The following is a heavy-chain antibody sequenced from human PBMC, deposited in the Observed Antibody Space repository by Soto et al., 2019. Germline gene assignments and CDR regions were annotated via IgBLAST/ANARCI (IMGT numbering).Heavy chain of an antibody. CDR2: IYYTGSN. J-gene: IGHJ4*02. CDR3: ARSYDSGVDY. V-gene: IGHV4-31*03. CDR1: GGSISSGGHY. Sequence: QVQLQESGPGLVKPSQTLSLTCTVSGGSISSGGHYWSWIRQHPGRGLEWIGYIYYTGSNYYNPSLKSRLTISVDTSKNQFSLRLSSVTAADTAVYYCARSYDSGVDYWGQGTLVTVSS. D-gene: IGHD3-3*01.